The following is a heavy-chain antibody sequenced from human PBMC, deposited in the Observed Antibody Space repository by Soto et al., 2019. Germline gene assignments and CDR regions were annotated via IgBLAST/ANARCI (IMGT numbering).Heavy chain of an antibody. CDR2: ISYDGSNK. D-gene: IGHD3-22*01. J-gene: IGHJ4*02. V-gene: IGHV3-30*18. Sequence: QVQLVESGGGVVQPGRSLRLSCAASGFTFSSYGMHWVRKAPGKGLEWVAVISYDGSNKYYADSVKGRFTISRENSKNTLYLQMNSLRAEDTAVYYCAKDYYDSSGYYLDYWGQGTLVTVSS. CDR1: GFTFSSYG. CDR3: AKDYYDSSGYYLDY.